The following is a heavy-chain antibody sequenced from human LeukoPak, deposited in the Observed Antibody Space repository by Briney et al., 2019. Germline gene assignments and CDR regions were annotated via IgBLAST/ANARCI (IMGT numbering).Heavy chain of an antibody. D-gene: IGHD2-2*02. CDR3: ARGSDIVVVPAAIRDNWFDP. J-gene: IGHJ5*02. CDR1: GGSISSGGYY. Sequence: SETLSLTCTVSGGSISSGGYYWSWIRQPPGKGLEWIGYIYHSGSTYYNPSLKSRVTISVDRSKNQSSLKLSSVTTADTAVYYCARGSDIVVVPAAIRDNWFDPWGQGTLVTVSS. CDR2: IYHSGST. V-gene: IGHV4-30-2*01.